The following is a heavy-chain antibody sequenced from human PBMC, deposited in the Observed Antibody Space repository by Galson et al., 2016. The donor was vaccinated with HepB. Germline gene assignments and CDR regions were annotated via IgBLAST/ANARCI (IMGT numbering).Heavy chain of an antibody. V-gene: IGHV1-2*06. J-gene: IGHJ3*01. D-gene: IGHD3-10*01. Sequence: SVKVSCKASGYTFTDYYLDWVRQAPGQGLEWMGRINSNSGDTKYAKKFQGRVTLTRDTSINTVYLDLSELKSDDTAVYYCARGGQRITMVQGSRNAFDVWGHGTMVIVSS. CDR1: GYTFTDYY. CDR2: INSNSGDT. CDR3: ARGGQRITMVQGSRNAFDV.